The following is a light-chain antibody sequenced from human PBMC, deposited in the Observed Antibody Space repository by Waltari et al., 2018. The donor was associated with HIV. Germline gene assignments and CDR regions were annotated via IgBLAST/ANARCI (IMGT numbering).Light chain of an antibody. Sequence: IQMTQSPSALSASVGDRVTITCRASQTITYWLAWYQQKPGKAPKLLISEASTLQSGVPSRFSGSGSGTDFTLTISNLQPDDFATYYCQQYNSYPYTFGQGTKLEIK. CDR1: QTITYW. CDR2: EAS. J-gene: IGKJ2*01. CDR3: QQYNSYPYT. V-gene: IGKV1-5*03.